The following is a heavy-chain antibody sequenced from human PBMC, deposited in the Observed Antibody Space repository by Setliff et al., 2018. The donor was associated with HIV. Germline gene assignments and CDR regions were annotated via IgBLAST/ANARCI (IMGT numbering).Heavy chain of an antibody. V-gene: IGHV4-59*11. Sequence: SETLSLTCIVSGGSITSHYWGWIRQPPGKGLEWIGEINHSGSTNYNPSLKSRVTMSVDTSKNQFSLKLSSVTAADTAVYYCAREIQFSATTYYYYYMDDWGRGTTVTVSS. CDR2: INHSGST. D-gene: IGHD5-18*01. CDR3: AREIQFSATTYYYYYMDD. J-gene: IGHJ6*03. CDR1: GGSITSHY.